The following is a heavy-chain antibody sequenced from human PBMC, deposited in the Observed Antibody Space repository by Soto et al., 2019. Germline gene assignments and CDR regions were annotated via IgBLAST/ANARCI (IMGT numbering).Heavy chain of an antibody. CDR2: IYDTGISGYTPST. CDR3: SRRAPEGFDP. V-gene: IGHV4-59*08. Sequence: PSETLSLTCTVSGGSITSSYWSWIRRPPGKGLEWIAYIYDTGISGYTPSTSYNPSLKSRVTISVDTSKNHFSLKLSSVTAADTALYYCSRRAPEGFDPWGQGTLVTVS. J-gene: IGHJ5*02. CDR1: GGSITSSY.